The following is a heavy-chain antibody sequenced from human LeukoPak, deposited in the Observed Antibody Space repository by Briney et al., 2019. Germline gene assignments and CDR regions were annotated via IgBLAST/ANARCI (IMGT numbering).Heavy chain of an antibody. CDR3: AGEGSNSAEDAFDI. CDR2: ITGITGST. Sequence: GGSLRLSRAASGFPFSSYAMNWVRQAPGKGLEWVSAITGITGSTYYADSVKGRFTVSRDNSNNTLYLQMNSLRAEDTAVYYCAGEGSNSAEDAFDIWGQGTLVTVSS. V-gene: IGHV3-23*01. CDR1: GFPFSSYA. J-gene: IGHJ3*02. D-gene: IGHD6-6*01.